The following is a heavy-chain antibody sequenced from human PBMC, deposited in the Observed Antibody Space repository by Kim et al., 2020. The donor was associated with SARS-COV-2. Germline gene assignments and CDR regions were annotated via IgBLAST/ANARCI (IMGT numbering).Heavy chain of an antibody. Sequence: SYDPTLKSRVTISVDTSKNQFSQKLSSVTAADTAVYYCAGGTTVTPYFDYWGQGTLVTVSS. D-gene: IGHD4-17*01. V-gene: IGHV4-39*01. CDR3: AGGTTVTPYFDY. J-gene: IGHJ4*02.